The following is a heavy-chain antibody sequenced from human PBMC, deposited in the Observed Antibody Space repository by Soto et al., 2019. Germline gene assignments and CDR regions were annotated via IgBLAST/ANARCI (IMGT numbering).Heavy chain of an antibody. CDR1: GASIAGGDYY. CDR3: ARCPREFFDP. Sequence: PSETLSLTCIVSGASIAGGDYYWSWIRQPPGKGLEWIGYVYSSGSTYHNPTLKSRLTISVDTSRNQFSLKLTSVTAADTAIYYCARCPREFFDPWGQGTLVTVPQ. V-gene: IGHV4-30-4*01. CDR2: VYSSGST. J-gene: IGHJ5*02.